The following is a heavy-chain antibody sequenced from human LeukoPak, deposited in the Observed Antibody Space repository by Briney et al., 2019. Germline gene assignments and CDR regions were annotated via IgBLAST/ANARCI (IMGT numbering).Heavy chain of an antibody. D-gene: IGHD1-7*01. J-gene: IGHJ6*02. V-gene: IGHV1-69*01. CDR1: GGTFSSYA. CDR3: AREGGGITGTTEGHYYYGMDV. CDR2: IIPIFGTA. Sequence: GSSVKVSCKASGGTFSSYAISWVRQVPGQGLEWMGGIIPIFGTANYAQKFQGRVTITADESTSTAYMELSSLRSEDTAVYYCAREGGGITGTTEGHYYYGMDVWGQGTTVTVSS.